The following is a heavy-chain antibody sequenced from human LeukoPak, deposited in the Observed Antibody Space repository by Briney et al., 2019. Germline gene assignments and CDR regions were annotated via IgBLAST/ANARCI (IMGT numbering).Heavy chain of an antibody. V-gene: IGHV1-2*02. Sequence: ASVKVSCKASGYTFTIYYIHWVRQAPGQGLEWMGWINPNSGGTNYAQKFQGRVTMTRDTSISTAYMELSGLRSDDTAVYYCARAKKDYWGQGTLVTVSS. CDR1: GYTFTIYY. CDR2: INPNSGGT. J-gene: IGHJ4*02. CDR3: ARAKKDY.